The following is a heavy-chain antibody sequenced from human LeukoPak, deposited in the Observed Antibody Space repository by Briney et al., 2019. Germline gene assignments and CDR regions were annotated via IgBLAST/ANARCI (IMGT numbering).Heavy chain of an antibody. CDR2: IKQDGEVN. V-gene: IGHV3-7*01. CDR1: RFSLSTYW. Sequence: GGSLRLSCVGSRFSLSTYWMSWVRQAPGKGLEWVANIKQDGEVNQYVDSVNGRFTIYRDNAKNSVYVRMNYLSVEDTAVYYCAAGDSCDIGGQGTLVTVSS. D-gene: IGHD3-16*01. CDR3: AAGDSCDI. J-gene: IGHJ3*02.